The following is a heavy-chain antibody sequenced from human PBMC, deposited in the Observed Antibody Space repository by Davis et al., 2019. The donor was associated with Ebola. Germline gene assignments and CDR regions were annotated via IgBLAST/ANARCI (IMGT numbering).Heavy chain of an antibody. CDR1: GFTFDDYA. J-gene: IGHJ4*02. D-gene: IGHD3-3*01. V-gene: IGHV3-43*02. CDR3: AKGYDFWSGLYYFDY. Sequence: PGGSLRLSCAASGFTFDDYAMHWVRQAPGKGLEWVSLISGDGGSTYYADSVKGRFTISRDNSKNSLYLQMNSLRTEDTALYYCAKGYDFWSGLYYFDYWGQGTLVTVSS. CDR2: ISGDGGST.